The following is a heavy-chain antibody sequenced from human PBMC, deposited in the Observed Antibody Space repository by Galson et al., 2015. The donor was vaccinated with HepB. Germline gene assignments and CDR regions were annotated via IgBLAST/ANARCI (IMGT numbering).Heavy chain of an antibody. CDR1: GFTVSSNY. D-gene: IGHD1-26*01. CDR3: ARVRQQKGMGYGMDV. J-gene: IGHJ6*02. CDR2: IYSGGST. V-gene: IGHV3-66*02. Sequence: SLRLSCAASGFTVSSNYMSWVRQAPGRGLEWVSVIYSGGSTYYADSVKGRFTISRDNSKNTLYLQMNSLRAEDTAVYYCARVRQQKGMGYGMDVWGQGTTVTVSS.